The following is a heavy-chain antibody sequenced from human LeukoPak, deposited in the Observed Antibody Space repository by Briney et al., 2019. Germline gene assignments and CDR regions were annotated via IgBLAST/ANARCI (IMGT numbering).Heavy chain of an antibody. D-gene: IGHD3-10*01. Sequence: PGGSLRLSCAASGFTLDDYAMHWVRQAPGKGLEWVSLISGDGGSTYYADSVKGRFTISRDNSKNSLYLQMNSLRTEDTALYYCAKDSFVDMVRRGNWFDPWGQGTLVTVSS. J-gene: IGHJ5*02. CDR3: AKDSFVDMVRRGNWFDP. CDR1: GFTLDDYA. V-gene: IGHV3-43*02. CDR2: ISGDGGST.